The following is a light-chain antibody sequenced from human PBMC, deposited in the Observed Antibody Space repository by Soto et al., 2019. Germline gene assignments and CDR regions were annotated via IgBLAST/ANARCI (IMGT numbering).Light chain of an antibody. CDR3: THSVAPPYT. V-gene: IGKV4-1*01. Sequence: DIVMTQSPDSLAVSLGERATINCKSSQSVLHSSNNKNYLTWYQQKPVQPPKLLIYWASTRASGFPDRFSGSGSVKDFSLHISRLLAEDVAVYYCTHSVAPPYTFGKGTKVEIK. J-gene: IGKJ2*01. CDR2: WAS. CDR1: QSVLHSSNNKNY.